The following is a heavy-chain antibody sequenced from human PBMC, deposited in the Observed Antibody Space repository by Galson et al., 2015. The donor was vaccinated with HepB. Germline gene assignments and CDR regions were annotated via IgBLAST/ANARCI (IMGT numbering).Heavy chain of an antibody. CDR3: ARGHWIADY. Sequence: SETLSLTCAVYGGSFSGYYWSWIRQPPGKGLEWIGEINHSGSTNYNPSLKSRVTISVDTSKNQFSLKLSSVTAADTAVYYCARGHWIADYWGQGTLVTVSS. CDR1: GGSFSGYY. V-gene: IGHV4-34*01. CDR2: INHSGST. J-gene: IGHJ4*02. D-gene: IGHD2-2*03.